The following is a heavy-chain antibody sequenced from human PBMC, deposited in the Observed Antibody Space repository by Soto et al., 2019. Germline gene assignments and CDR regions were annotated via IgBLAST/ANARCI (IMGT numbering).Heavy chain of an antibody. V-gene: IGHV3-53*04. CDR2: IYSGGST. Sequence: EVQLEESGGGLVQPGGSLRLSCVVSGFSVSRNYMSWVRQAPGKGLEWVSVIYSGGSTYYADSVKGRFTISRHNSKYTLYLQMNSLRAEDKAVYYCARGGNPNYYWGQGTLVTVSS. CDR1: GFSVSRNY. CDR3: ARGGNPNYY. D-gene: IGHD4-4*01. J-gene: IGHJ4*02.